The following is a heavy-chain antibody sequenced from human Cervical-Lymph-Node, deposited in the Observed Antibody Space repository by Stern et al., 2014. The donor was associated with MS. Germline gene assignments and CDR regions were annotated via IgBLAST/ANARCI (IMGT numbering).Heavy chain of an antibody. V-gene: IGHV4-59*01. Sequence: QLQLQESGPGLVKPSETLSLTCTVSGGYIRTFSWSWIRQPPGRGLEWIGCVYYNGTTTHNPSLKSRVTMSVDTSKSQLSLRLHSVTAADTAVYYCARHSVGVKDFDSWGQGTLVTVSS. CDR2: VYYNGTT. J-gene: IGHJ4*02. D-gene: IGHD4-23*01. CDR3: ARHSVGVKDFDS. CDR1: GGYIRTFS.